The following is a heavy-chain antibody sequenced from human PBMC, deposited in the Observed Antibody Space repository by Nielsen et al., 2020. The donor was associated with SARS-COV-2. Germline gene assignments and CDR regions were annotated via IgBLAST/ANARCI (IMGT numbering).Heavy chain of an antibody. Sequence: SETLSLTCTVSGGSITSYYWSWIRQPPGKGLEWIGYVYSSGSTSYNPSLKGRVTISVDTSKNQFSLSLSSVTAADTAVYYCARHAPGYYDYWDQGTLVTVSS. CDR1: GGSITSYY. V-gene: IGHV4-59*08. J-gene: IGHJ4*02. CDR2: VYSSGST. CDR3: ARHAPGYYDY. D-gene: IGHD3-22*01.